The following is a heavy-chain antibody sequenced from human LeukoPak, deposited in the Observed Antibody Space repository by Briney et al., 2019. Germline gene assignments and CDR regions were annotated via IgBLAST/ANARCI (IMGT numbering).Heavy chain of an antibody. V-gene: IGHV3-66*01. J-gene: IGHJ3*02. CDR1: GFTVSSNY. CDR2: IYSGGRT. Sequence: GGSLRLSCAASGFTVSSNYMSWVRQAPGKGLEWVSVIYSGGRTYYADSMNGRFTISRDNSKNTLYLQMNSLRAEDTAVYYWARDIRTDDAFDIWGQGTMVTVSS. D-gene: IGHD3/OR15-3a*01. CDR3: ARDIRTDDAFDI.